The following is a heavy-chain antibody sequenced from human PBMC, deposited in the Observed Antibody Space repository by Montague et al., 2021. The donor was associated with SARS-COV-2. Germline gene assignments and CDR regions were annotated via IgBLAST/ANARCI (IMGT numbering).Heavy chain of an antibody. D-gene: IGHD6-13*01. CDR2: IYYSGST. V-gene: IGHV4-31*03. CDR1: GGSISSGCYY. J-gene: IGHJ4*02. CDR3: ARSESPSYSSSPFDY. Sequence: TLSLTCIVSGGSISSGCYYWSWIRQHPGKGLEWIGYIYYSGSTYYKPCVKSRLSISLDTSKNHFSLRLSSVTAADTAVYYCARSESPSYSSSPFDYWGQGTLVTVSS.